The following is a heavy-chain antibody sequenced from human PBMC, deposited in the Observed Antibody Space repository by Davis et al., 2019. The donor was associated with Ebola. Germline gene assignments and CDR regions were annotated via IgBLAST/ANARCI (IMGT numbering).Heavy chain of an antibody. V-gene: IGHV3-30*18. Sequence: PGGSLRLSCAASGFTFDDYAMHWVRQAPGKGLEWVAVISYDGNNKYYADSVKGRFTIFRDNSKNTLYLKMNSLRGEDTALYYGAKDERRKPQNMDVWGQGTKVIVSS. CDR2: ISYDGNNK. J-gene: IGHJ6*02. D-gene: IGHD1-1*01. CDR1: GFTFDDYA. CDR3: AKDERRKPQNMDV.